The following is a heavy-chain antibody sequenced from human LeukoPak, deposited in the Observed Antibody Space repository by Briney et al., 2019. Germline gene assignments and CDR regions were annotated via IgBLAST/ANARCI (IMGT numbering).Heavy chain of an antibody. V-gene: IGHV1-46*01. J-gene: IGHJ3*02. CDR3: ARVSSWGNDAFDI. CDR2: INPSGGST. D-gene: IGHD7-27*01. Sequence: GASVKVSCKASGYTFTSYYIHWVRQAPGQGLEWMGIINPSGGSTSYAQKFQGRVTMTKDTSTSTVYMELSSLRSEHTAVYYCARVSSWGNDAFDIWGQGKMVTVSS. CDR1: GYTFTSYY.